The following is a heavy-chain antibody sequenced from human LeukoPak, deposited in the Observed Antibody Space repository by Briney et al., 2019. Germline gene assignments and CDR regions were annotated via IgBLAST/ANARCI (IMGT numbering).Heavy chain of an antibody. V-gene: IGHV4-31*03. D-gene: IGHD3-22*01. CDR2: IYYSGST. CDR3: ARVEGVWGTMTVGGYFDL. J-gene: IGHJ2*01. CDR1: GGSISSGGYY. Sequence: SETLSLTCTVSGGSISSGGYYWSWIRQHPGKGLEWIGYIYYSGSTYYNPSLKSRVTISIDTSKNKFSLRLRSVTAADTAVYYCARVEGVWGTMTVGGYFDLWGRGTLVTVSS.